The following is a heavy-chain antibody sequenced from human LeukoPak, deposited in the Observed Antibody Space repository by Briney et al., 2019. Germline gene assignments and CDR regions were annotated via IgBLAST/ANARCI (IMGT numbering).Heavy chain of an antibody. CDR3: ARGRSGSYPDYYYYGMDV. CDR1: GFTFSSYG. D-gene: IGHD1-26*01. Sequence: GGSLRLSCAASGFTFSSYGMHWVRQAPGKGLEWVAVIWYDGSNKYYADSVKGRFTISRDNSKNTLYLQMNSLRAEDTAVYYCARGRSGSYPDYYYYGMDVWGQGTTVTVSS. V-gene: IGHV3-33*01. J-gene: IGHJ6*02. CDR2: IWYDGSNK.